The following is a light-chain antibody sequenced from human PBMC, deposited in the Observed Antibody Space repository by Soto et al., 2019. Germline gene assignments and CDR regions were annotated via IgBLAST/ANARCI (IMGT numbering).Light chain of an antibody. V-gene: IGKV1-8*01. J-gene: IGKJ3*01. Sequence: AIRMTQSPSSFSASTGDRVTITCRASQGISSYLAWYQQKPGKAPRLLIYAASTLQSGVPSRFSGSGSGTHFTLTISCLQSEDVATYYCQQYDSYPGTFGPGTKVDIK. CDR3: QQYDSYPGT. CDR2: AAS. CDR1: QGISSY.